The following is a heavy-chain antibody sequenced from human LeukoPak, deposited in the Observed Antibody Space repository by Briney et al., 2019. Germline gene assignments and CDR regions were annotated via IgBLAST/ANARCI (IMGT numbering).Heavy chain of an antibody. CDR3: ARGEYYFDY. V-gene: IGHV3-21*01. J-gene: IGHJ4*02. Sequence: GGSLRLSCAASGFTFSSYNMNWVRQAPGKGMEWVSSISSSSSNIYYEDSVKGRFTISRDNAKNSLYLQMNSLRAEDTAVYYCARGEYYFDYWGQGTLVTVSS. D-gene: IGHD3-10*01. CDR2: ISSSSSNI. CDR1: GFTFSSYN.